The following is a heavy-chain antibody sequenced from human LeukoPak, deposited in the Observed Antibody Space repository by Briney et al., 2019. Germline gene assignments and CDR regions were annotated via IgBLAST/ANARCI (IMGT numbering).Heavy chain of an antibody. D-gene: IGHD3-22*01. V-gene: IGHV1-18*01. Sequence: ASVKVSXKASGYTFTSYGISWVRQAPGQGLEWMGWISAYNGNTNYAQKLQGRVTMTTDTSTSTAYMELRSLRSDDTAVYYCARDMVPAYYYDSSGEFAYWGQGTLVTVSS. J-gene: IGHJ4*02. CDR3: ARDMVPAYYYDSSGEFAY. CDR1: GYTFTSYG. CDR2: ISAYNGNT.